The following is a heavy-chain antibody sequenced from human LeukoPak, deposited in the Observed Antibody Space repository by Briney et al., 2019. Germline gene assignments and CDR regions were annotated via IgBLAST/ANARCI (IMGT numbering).Heavy chain of an antibody. Sequence: PGRSLRLSCAASGFTLSSYGMHWVRQAPGKGLEWVAFISYDGSNKYYADSVKGRFTISRDNSKNTLSLQMISLRAGDTAVYYCARQGDTGSWYFDYWGQGTLVTVSS. CDR2: ISYDGSNK. J-gene: IGHJ4*02. CDR1: GFTLSSYG. D-gene: IGHD2-21*02. CDR3: ARQGDTGSWYFDY. V-gene: IGHV3-30*03.